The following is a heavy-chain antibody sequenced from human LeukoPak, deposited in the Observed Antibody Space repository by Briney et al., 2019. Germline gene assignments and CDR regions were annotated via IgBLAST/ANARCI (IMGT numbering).Heavy chain of an antibody. CDR2: IGTAGDT. D-gene: IGHD1-1*01. CDR1: GFTFSSYD. Sequence: GGSLRLSCAASGFTFSSYDMHWVRQATGKGLEWVSAIGTAGDTYYPGSVKGRFTISRDNAKNTLFLQMNSLRAEDTAVYYCARRGTGHGMDVWGQGTTVIVSS. CDR3: ARRGTGHGMDV. J-gene: IGHJ6*02. V-gene: IGHV3-13*01.